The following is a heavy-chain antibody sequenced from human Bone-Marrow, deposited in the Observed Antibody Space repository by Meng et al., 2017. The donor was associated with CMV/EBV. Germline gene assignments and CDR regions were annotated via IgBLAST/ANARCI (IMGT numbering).Heavy chain of an antibody. CDR1: GYTFTGYY. CDR3: ARVLEAAHDY. CDR2: INPNSGAT. D-gene: IGHD3-3*01. Sequence: VQLVQSGAEVKMPVVSVNFSCKASGYTFTGYYMHWVRQAPGQGLEWMGRINPNSGATEYAQNFQGRVTMTRDTSISTAYMELSRLRSDDTAVYYCARVLEAAHDYWGQGTLVTVSS. J-gene: IGHJ4*02. V-gene: IGHV1-2*06.